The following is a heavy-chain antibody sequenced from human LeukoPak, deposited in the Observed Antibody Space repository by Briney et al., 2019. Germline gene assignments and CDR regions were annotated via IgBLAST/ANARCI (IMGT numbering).Heavy chain of an antibody. Sequence: GGSLRLSCSGSGFTFSTLPMHWVRQAPGKGLEYVSGSSSNGGSTYYADSVKGRFTISRDNSKNTLYPQMSSLRPEDTAVYYCVNQISGWVYWGQGTLVTVSS. CDR2: SSSNGGST. V-gene: IGHV3-64D*06. J-gene: IGHJ4*02. CDR1: GFTFSTLP. D-gene: IGHD6-19*01. CDR3: VNQISGWVY.